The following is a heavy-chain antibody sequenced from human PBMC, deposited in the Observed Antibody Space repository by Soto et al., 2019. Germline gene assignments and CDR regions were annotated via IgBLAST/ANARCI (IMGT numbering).Heavy chain of an antibody. Sequence: SETLCLTCTVSGGSISSYDVSWIRQPPGKGLEWIGYIYYSGSTNYNPSLKSRVTISVDTSKNQFSLKLSSVTAADTAVYYCARARSVMVRGVIISGGSFDPWGQGTLVTVSS. V-gene: IGHV4-59*01. J-gene: IGHJ5*02. D-gene: IGHD3-10*01. CDR2: IYYSGST. CDR3: ARARSVMVRGVIISGGSFDP. CDR1: GGSISSYD.